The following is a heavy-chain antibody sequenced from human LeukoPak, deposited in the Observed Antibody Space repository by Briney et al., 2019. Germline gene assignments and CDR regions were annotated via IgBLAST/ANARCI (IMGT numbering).Heavy chain of an antibody. D-gene: IGHD5-24*01. Sequence: GGSLRLSCAASGFTFINYGMHWVRQAPGKGLEWVAVIWYDGSNKYYADSVKGRFTISRDNSKNTLYLQMNSLRADDTAVYYCAKGQELHYYYYYMDVWGKGTTVTVS. V-gene: IGHV3-33*06. CDR3: AKGQELHYYYYYMDV. J-gene: IGHJ6*03. CDR2: IWYDGSNK. CDR1: GFTFINYG.